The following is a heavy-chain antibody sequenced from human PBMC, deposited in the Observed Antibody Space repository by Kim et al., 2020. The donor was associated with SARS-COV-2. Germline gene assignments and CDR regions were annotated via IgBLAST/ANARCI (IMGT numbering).Heavy chain of an antibody. D-gene: IGHD6-13*01. J-gene: IGHJ4*02. CDR3: ARTRGSSSSLDY. Sequence: TSNPSLKGRVTISVDMSKNQFSLKRSSVTAADTAVYYCARTRGSSSSLDYWGQGSLVTVSS. V-gene: IGHV4-59*01.